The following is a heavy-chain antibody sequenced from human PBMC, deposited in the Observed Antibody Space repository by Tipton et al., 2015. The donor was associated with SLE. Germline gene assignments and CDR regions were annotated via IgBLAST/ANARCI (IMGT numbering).Heavy chain of an antibody. Sequence: TLSLTCAVSGGSISPYYWSWIRQPPGSGLEWIGYIYYSGITTYNPSLKSRVTISVDASNNQFSLRLTSVTAADTAVYYCARESSGVFDIWGQGTSVTVSS. D-gene: IGHD2-8*01. V-gene: IGHV4-59*01. CDR2: IYYSGIT. J-gene: IGHJ3*02. CDR1: GGSISPYY. CDR3: ARESSGVFDI.